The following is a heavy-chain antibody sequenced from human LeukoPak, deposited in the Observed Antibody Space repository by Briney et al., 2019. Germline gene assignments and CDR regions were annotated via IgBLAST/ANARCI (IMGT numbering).Heavy chain of an antibody. CDR1: GFTFSDYY. Sequence: GGSLRLSCAASGFTFSDYYMSWIRQAPGKGLEWVSYISSSSSYIYYADSVKGRFTISRDNAKNSLYLQMNSLRAEDTAVYYCASILGYCSSTSCHGLNWFDPWGQGTLVTVSS. D-gene: IGHD2-2*01. V-gene: IGHV3-11*06. CDR2: ISSSSSYI. J-gene: IGHJ5*02. CDR3: ASILGYCSSTSCHGLNWFDP.